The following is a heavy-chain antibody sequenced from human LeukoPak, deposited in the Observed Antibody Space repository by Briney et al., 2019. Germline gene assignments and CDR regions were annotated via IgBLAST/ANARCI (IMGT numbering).Heavy chain of an antibody. CDR2: IYPGGSDT. D-gene: IGHD3-10*02. CDR3: ARHSISFCSASHFGY. CDR1: GYSFTSYW. Sequence: GESLKISCKGSGYSFTSYWIGWARQMPGKGLEWMGIIYPGGSDTRYSPSFQGQVTISADKSISTAYLQWSSLKASDTAVYYCARHSISFCSASHFGYWGQGTLLTVSS. J-gene: IGHJ4*02. V-gene: IGHV5-51*01.